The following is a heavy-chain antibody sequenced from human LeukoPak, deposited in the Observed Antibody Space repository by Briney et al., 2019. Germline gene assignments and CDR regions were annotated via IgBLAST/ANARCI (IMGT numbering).Heavy chain of an antibody. Sequence: PGGSLRLSCAASGFTLSSYGLSWVPQVPGKGLERLSDISYSGGSTYYADSVKGRFTISRDNSKNMLYLQMNSLRAEDTAVYYCAKDASGTYPSDFDYWGQGTLVTVSS. CDR3: AKDASGTYPSDFDY. J-gene: IGHJ4*02. D-gene: IGHD3-3*01. V-gene: IGHV3-23*01. CDR2: ISYSGGST. CDR1: GFTLSSYG.